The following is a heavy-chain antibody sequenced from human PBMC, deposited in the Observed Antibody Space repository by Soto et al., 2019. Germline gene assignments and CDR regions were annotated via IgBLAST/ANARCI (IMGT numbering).Heavy chain of an antibody. V-gene: IGHV1-2*02. CDR3: ARDYYGSGSASNWFDP. Sequence: GASVKVSCKASGYTFTGYYMHWVRQAPGQGLEWMGWINPNSGGTNYAQKFQGRVTMTRDTSISTAYMELSRLRSDDTAVYYCARDYYGSGSASNWFDPWGQGTPVTVSS. CDR1: GYTFTGYY. CDR2: INPNSGGT. D-gene: IGHD3-10*01. J-gene: IGHJ5*02.